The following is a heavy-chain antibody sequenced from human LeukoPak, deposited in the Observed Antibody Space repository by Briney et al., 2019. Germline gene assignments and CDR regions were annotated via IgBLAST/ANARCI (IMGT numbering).Heavy chain of an antibody. J-gene: IGHJ4*02. V-gene: IGHV1-2*04. D-gene: IGHD5-12*01. CDR1: GYTFTGYY. CDR2: INPNSGGT. CDR3: ARGLGYSGYDYDY. Sequence: ASVKVSCKASGYTFTGYYMHWVRQAPGQGLEWMGWINPNSGGTNYAQKFQGWVTMTRDTSISTAYMELSRLRSDDMAVYYCARGLGYSGYDYDYWGQGTLVTVSS.